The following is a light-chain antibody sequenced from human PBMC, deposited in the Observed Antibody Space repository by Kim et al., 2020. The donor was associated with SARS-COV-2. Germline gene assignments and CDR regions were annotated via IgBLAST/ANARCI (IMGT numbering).Light chain of an antibody. CDR3: QQYHWWPLT. V-gene: IGKV3-15*01. Sequence: SVSPGEGAPPSCRASQTLSGRLAWFQQKPGQAPRLLIYDTSTRATDIPAMFSGRGSGTEFTLTITSLQSEDFAVYYCQQYHWWPLTFGGGTKLEI. CDR2: DTS. J-gene: IGKJ4*01. CDR1: QTLSGR.